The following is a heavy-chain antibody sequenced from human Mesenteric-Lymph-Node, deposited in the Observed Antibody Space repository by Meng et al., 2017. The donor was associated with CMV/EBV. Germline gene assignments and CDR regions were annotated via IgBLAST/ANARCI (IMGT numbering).Heavy chain of an antibody. CDR2: ISGGGDNT. V-gene: IGHV3-23*01. D-gene: IGHD3/OR15-3a*01. J-gene: IGHJ4*02. CDR3: AKDSREGYDFWSGYYFDY. Sequence: GESLKISCAASGFTFSSYAMSWVRQAPGKGLQWVSTISGGGDNTYYAESVKGRFTISRDNSKNTQYLQMSSLRAEDTAIYYCAKDSREGYDFWSGYYFDYWGQGTLVTVSS. CDR1: GFTFSSYA.